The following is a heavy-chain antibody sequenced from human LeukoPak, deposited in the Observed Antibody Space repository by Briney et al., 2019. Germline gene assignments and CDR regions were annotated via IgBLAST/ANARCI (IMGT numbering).Heavy chain of an antibody. CDR1: GYTFSSYL. Sequence: GGSLRLSCEASGYTFSSYLMSWVRQAPGKGLDWVSSISGSGGTTYYADSVKGRFTISRDNSKNTLYLQMNSLRAEDTAVYYCAKGGPDDYWGQGTLVTVSS. CDR3: AKGGPDDY. V-gene: IGHV3-23*01. CDR2: ISGSGGTT. D-gene: IGHD1-14*01. J-gene: IGHJ4*02.